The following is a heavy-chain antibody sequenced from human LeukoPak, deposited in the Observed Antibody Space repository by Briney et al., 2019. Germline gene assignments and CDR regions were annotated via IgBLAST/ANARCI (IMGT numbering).Heavy chain of an antibody. Sequence: PSETLSLTGTVSAGSISSYYWSWIRQPAGKGLEWIGRIYTSGSTNYNPSLKSRVTMSVDTSKNQFSLKLSSVTAADTAVYYCARDSATCTNGVCYYYFDYWGQGTLVTVSS. CDR1: AGSISSYY. D-gene: IGHD2-8*01. CDR3: ARDSATCTNGVCYYYFDY. V-gene: IGHV4-4*07. CDR2: IYTSGST. J-gene: IGHJ4*02.